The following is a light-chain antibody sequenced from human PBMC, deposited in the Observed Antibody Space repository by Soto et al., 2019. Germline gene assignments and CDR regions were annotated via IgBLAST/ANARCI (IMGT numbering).Light chain of an antibody. CDR1: QSVSSN. CDR2: GAS. V-gene: IGKV3-15*01. Sequence: EIVMTQSPATLSVSPGERATLSCRASQSVSSNLAWYQQKPGQAPMLLIYGASTRASGIPARFSGSGSGTEFTLTISSLQSEDFAVYYCQQYNNLPQTFGQGTKVEIK. CDR3: QQYNNLPQT. J-gene: IGKJ1*01.